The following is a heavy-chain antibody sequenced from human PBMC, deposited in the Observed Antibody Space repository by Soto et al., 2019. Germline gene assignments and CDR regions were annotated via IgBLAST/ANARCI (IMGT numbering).Heavy chain of an antibody. CDR2: ISYDGSNK. D-gene: IGHD6-13*01. CDR1: GFTFSSYA. Sequence: QVQLVEYGGGVVQTGRSLRISCAASGFTFSSYAMHWVRKAPGKGLEWVAVISYDGSNKYDADSVKGRFTISRDNSKNTLDLQMHSLRAEDTAVYYCARDVGQLVSYGMDVWVQGTTVTASS. V-gene: IGHV3-30-3*01. J-gene: IGHJ6*02. CDR3: ARDVGQLVSYGMDV.